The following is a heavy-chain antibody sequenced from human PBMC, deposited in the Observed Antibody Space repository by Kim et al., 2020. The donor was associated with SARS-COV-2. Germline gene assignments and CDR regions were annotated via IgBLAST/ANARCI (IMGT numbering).Heavy chain of an antibody. D-gene: IGHD3-16*01. CDR3: ARITFRRFYGAYVDD. V-gene: IGHV4-31*02. Sequence: PSVKSRVTISVDTSKNQFSLKLSSVTAADTAVYYCARITFRRFYGAYVDDWGQGTLVTVSS. J-gene: IGHJ4*02.